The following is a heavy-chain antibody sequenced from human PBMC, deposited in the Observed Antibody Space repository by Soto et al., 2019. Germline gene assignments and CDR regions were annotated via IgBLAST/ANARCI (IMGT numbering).Heavy chain of an antibody. Sequence: SETLSLTCTVSGGSISSGGYYWSWIRQHPGKGLEWIGYIYYSGSTYYNPSLKSRVTISVDTSKNQFSLKLSSVTAADTAVYYCARHPGSTSCYLGNCWFDPWGQGTLVTVSS. J-gene: IGHJ5*02. CDR2: IYYSGST. D-gene: IGHD2-2*01. CDR3: ARHPGSTSCYLGNCWFDP. CDR1: GGSISSGGYY. V-gene: IGHV4-31*03.